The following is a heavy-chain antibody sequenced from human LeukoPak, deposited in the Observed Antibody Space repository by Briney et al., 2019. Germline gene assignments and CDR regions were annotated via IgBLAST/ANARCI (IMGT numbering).Heavy chain of an antibody. J-gene: IGHJ6*02. Sequence: PSETLSLTCAVYGGSFSGYYWSWIRRPPGKGLEWIGEINHSGSTNYNPSLKSRVTISVDTSKNQFSLKLSSVTAADTAVYYCARSNRRRTYGSGSSTNNYYGMDVWGQGTTVTVSS. V-gene: IGHV4-34*01. CDR2: INHSGST. D-gene: IGHD3-10*01. CDR3: ARSNRRRTYGSGSSTNNYYGMDV. CDR1: GGSFSGYY.